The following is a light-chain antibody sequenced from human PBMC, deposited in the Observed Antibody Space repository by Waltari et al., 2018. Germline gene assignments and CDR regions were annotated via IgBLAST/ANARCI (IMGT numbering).Light chain of an antibody. Sequence: SVGDRVTITCRASESISTWVAWYQQKPGQAPKLLIYRTSNLQSGVPPRFSGSGSGTEFTLTIRSLQPGDVATYFCQQYSYFSTFGQGTKLEIK. V-gene: IGKV1-5*03. J-gene: IGKJ2*01. CDR2: RTS. CDR3: QQYSYFST. CDR1: ESISTW.